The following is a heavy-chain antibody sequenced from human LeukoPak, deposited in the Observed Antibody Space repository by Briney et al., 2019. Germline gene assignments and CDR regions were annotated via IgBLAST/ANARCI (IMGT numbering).Heavy chain of an antibody. D-gene: IGHD3-3*01. V-gene: IGHV3-23*01. CDR2: ISGSGGST. Sequence: GGSLRLSCAASGFTFSSYAMSWVRQAPGKGLEWVSAISGSGGSTYYADSVKGRFTISRDNSKNTLYLQVNSLRAEDTAVYYCAKPLVTIFGVVIRSKSGFDYWGQGTLVTVSS. J-gene: IGHJ4*02. CDR3: AKPLVTIFGVVIRSKSGFDY. CDR1: GFTFSSYA.